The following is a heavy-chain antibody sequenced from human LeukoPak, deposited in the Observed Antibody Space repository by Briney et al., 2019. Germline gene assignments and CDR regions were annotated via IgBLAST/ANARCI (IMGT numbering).Heavy chain of an antibody. D-gene: IGHD3-22*01. CDR3: ARSHDSSLIAFDI. Sequence: GESLKISCKGSGYRFTTYWIGWVRQMPGKGLEWMGIIYPGDTDTRYSPSFQGQVTISVDKSISTAYLQWSSLQASDTAMYYCARSHDSSLIAFDIWGQGTMVTVSS. J-gene: IGHJ3*02. CDR2: IYPGDTDT. V-gene: IGHV5-51*01. CDR1: GYRFTTYW.